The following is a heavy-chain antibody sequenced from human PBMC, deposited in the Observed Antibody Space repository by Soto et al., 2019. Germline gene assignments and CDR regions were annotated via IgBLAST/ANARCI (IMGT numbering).Heavy chain of an antibody. CDR1: GFTFSSYD. J-gene: IGHJ5*02. Sequence: GSLRLSCAASGFTFSSYDMHWVRQATGKGLEWVSAIGTAGDTYYPGSVKGRFTISRENAKNSLYLQMNSLRAEDTAVYYCARDLVDCSSTSCYSLFDPWGQGTLVTVSS. CDR3: ARDLVDCSSTSCYSLFDP. CDR2: IGTAGDT. D-gene: IGHD2-2*02. V-gene: IGHV3-13*01.